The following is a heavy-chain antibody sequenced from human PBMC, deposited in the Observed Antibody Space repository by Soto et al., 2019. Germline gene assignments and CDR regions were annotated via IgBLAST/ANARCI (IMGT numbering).Heavy chain of an antibody. CDR3: AREGGDIVVLPVYYYYGMDV. CDR2: IWYDGSNK. CDR1: GFTFSSYG. V-gene: IGHV3-33*01. D-gene: IGHD2-2*01. Sequence: VQLVESGGGVVQPGRSLRLSCAASGFTFSSYGMHWVRQAPGKGLEWVAVIWYDGSNKYYADSVKGRFTISRDNSKNTLYLQMNSLRAEDTAVYYCAREGGDIVVLPVYYYYGMDVWGQGTTVTVSS. J-gene: IGHJ6*02.